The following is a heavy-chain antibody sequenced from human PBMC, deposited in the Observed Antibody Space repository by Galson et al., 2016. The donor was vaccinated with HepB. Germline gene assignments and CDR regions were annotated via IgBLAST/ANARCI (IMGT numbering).Heavy chain of an antibody. J-gene: IGHJ4*02. CDR2: LTTDGIIG. Sequence: SLRLSCAATGFPFSAYWMQWVRQVPGKGLVWVSRLTTDGIIGYADSVMGRFTISRDNAKNSLYLQMNSLRAEDTAVYYCARDGSGWLFDSWGQGTLVTVSS. CDR3: ARDGSGWLFDS. D-gene: IGHD6-19*01. V-gene: IGHV3-74*01. CDR1: GFPFSAYW.